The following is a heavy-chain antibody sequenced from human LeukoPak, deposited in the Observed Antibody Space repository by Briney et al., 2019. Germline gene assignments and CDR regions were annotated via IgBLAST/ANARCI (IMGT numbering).Heavy chain of an antibody. CDR1: GFTISSCG. Sequence: PGGSLRLSCAASGFTISSCGMTWVRQAPGKGLEWVSSISGSDGGTYYADSVKGRFTISRDNSKNTLYLQMNSLRAEDTAIYYCAKRGPIYTSSPGNYFDYWGQGTLVTVSS. CDR3: AKRGPIYTSSPGNYFDY. CDR2: ISGSDGGT. J-gene: IGHJ4*02. D-gene: IGHD6-6*01. V-gene: IGHV3-23*01.